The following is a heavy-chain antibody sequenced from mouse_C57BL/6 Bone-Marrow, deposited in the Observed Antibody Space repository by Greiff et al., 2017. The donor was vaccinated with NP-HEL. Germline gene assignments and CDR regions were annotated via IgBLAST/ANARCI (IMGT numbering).Heavy chain of an antibody. J-gene: IGHJ3*01. Sequence: VQLQQPGAELVKPGASVKLSYKASGYTFTSYWMHWVKQRPGQGLEWIGMIHPNSGSTNYNEKFKSKATLTVDKSSSTAYMQLSSLTSEDSAVYYCARDWGLLRFAYWGQGTLVTVSA. CDR3: ARDWGLLRFAY. CDR2: IHPNSGST. D-gene: IGHD2-3*01. CDR1: GYTFTSYW. V-gene: IGHV1-64*01.